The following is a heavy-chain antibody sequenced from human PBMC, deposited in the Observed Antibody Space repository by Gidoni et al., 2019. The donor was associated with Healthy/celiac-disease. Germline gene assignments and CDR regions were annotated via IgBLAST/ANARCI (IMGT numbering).Heavy chain of an antibody. CDR2: IYYSGST. CDR1: GGSISSYY. D-gene: IGHD3-16*02. Sequence: QVQLQESGPGLVKPSETLSLTCTVSGGSISSYYWSWIRQPPGKGLEWIGYIYYSGSTNYNPSLKSRVTISVDTSKNQFSLKLSSVTAADTAVYYCARVLTGRLGELSPWWFDPWGQGTLVTVSS. J-gene: IGHJ5*02. CDR3: ARVLTGRLGELSPWWFDP. V-gene: IGHV4-59*01.